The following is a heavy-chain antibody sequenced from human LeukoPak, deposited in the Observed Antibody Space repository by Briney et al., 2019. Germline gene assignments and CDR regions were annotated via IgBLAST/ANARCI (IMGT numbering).Heavy chain of an antibody. V-gene: IGHV3-21*01. CDR3: ARDSSIAAAGPHAFDI. CDR1: GFTFSSYS. Sequence: PGRSLRLSCAASGFTFSSYSMNWVRQAPGKGLEWVSSISSSSSYIYYADSVKGRFTISRDNAKNSLYPQMNSLRAEDTAVYYCARDSSIAAAGPHAFDIWGQGTMVTVSS. J-gene: IGHJ3*02. D-gene: IGHD6-13*01. CDR2: ISSSSSYI.